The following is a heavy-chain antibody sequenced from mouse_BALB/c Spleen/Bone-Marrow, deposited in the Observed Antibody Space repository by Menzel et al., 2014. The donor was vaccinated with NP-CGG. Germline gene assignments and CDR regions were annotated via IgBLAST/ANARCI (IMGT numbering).Heavy chain of an antibody. V-gene: IGHV7-3*02. Sequence: EVKLVESGGGLVQPGGSLRLSCASSGFTFTDYYMNWVRQPPGKALEWLGFIRNKANGYTTEYSASVKGRFTISRDNSQGLLYLRLNPQRAEDSATYFGARDIRSPLSRFDYWDQGPTLTISS. J-gene: IGHJ2*01. CDR1: GFTFTDYY. CDR2: IRNKANGYTT. CDR3: ARDIRSPLSRFDY.